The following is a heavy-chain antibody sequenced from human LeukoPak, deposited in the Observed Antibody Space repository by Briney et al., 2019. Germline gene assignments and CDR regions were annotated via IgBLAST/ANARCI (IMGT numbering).Heavy chain of an antibody. V-gene: IGHV3-23*01. D-gene: IGHD5-12*01. J-gene: IGHJ3*02. CDR3: AKDLGKREIQVANDAFDI. CDR2: ISGSGGST. CDR1: GFTFSSYA. Sequence: GGSLRLSCAASGFTFSSYAMSWVRQAPGKGLEWVSAISGSGGSTYYADSVKGRFTISRDNSKNTLYLQMNSLRAEDTAVYYCAKDLGKREIQVANDAFDIWGQGTMVTVSS.